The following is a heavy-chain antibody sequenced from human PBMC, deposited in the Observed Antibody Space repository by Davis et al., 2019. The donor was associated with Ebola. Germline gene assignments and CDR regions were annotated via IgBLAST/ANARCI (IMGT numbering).Heavy chain of an antibody. CDR1: GFTFSSYS. Sequence: GESLKISCAASGFTFSSYSMNWVRQAPGKGLEWVSSISSSSSYIYYADSVKGRFTISRDNAKNSLYLQMNSLRAEDTAEYYCARSPEVTGPHGDAFDIWGQGTMVTVSS. V-gene: IGHV3-21*01. J-gene: IGHJ3*02. CDR3: ARSPEVTGPHGDAFDI. CDR2: ISSSSSYI. D-gene: IGHD2-21*02.